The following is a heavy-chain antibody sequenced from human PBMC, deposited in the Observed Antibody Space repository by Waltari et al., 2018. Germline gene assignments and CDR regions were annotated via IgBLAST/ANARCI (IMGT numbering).Heavy chain of an antibody. CDR2: IYWDDDA. CDR3: AHSTRPRLVSGYHYWHFDV. CDR1: GFSLTTPGVG. D-gene: IGHD2-15*01. J-gene: IGHJ2*01. Sequence: QITLTESGPTLVKPTQTLTLTCTFSGFSLTTPGVGVGWIRPHPGQALEWLALIYWDDDARYSPCLSSRLTITKDTSKNQVVLRMTDMDPVDTATYYCAHSTRPRLVSGYHYWHFDVWGRGTLVTVSS. V-gene: IGHV2-5*02.